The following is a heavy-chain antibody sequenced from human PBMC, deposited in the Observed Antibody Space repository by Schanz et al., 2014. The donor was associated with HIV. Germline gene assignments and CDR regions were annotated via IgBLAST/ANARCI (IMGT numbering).Heavy chain of an antibody. CDR3: ARVGGASDYWRFYVEPYSMDV. V-gene: IGHV3-7*01. CDR2: IKDDGSER. J-gene: IGHJ6*02. D-gene: IGHD3-3*01. CDR1: GFSLSHYW. Sequence: EVQVVESGGGLVQPGGSLRLSCEASGFSLSHYWISWVRQAPGKGPQWVANIKDDGSERFYADSVKGRFNISRDNAENLLYLQRNKLRAEETGVYYCARVGGASDYWRFYVEPYSMDVWGQGTTVIV.